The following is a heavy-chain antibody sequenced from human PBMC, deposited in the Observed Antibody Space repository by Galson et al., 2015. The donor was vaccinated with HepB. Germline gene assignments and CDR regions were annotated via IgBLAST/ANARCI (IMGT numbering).Heavy chain of an antibody. D-gene: IGHD3-16*01. Sequence: ETLSLTCTVSGGSIISGGYFWGWIRQPPGKGLEWIGSVYFSGNTYDNPSLKSRVTMSVDTSKNQFSLKLSSVTAADTAVYYCARVGGYDYVWGGTNWFDPWGQGTLVTVSS. J-gene: IGHJ5*02. CDR1: GGSIISGGYF. CDR3: ARVGGYDYVWGGTNWFDP. V-gene: IGHV4-39*01. CDR2: VYFSGNT.